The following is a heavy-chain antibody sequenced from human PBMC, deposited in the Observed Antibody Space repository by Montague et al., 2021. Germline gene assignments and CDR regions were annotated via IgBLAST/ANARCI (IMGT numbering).Heavy chain of an antibody. V-gene: IGHV3-74*01. D-gene: IGHD3-10*01. CDR1: GFTFSSYW. CDR2: IRTDGSST. J-gene: IGHJ4*02. CDR3: AGSYDS. Sequence: SLRLSCAASGFTFSSYWMHWVRQAPGKGLVWVSTIRTDGSSTNYANSVKGRFTISRDNDKNTLYLQMNSLRVEDTAVYYCAGSYDSWGQGALVTVSA.